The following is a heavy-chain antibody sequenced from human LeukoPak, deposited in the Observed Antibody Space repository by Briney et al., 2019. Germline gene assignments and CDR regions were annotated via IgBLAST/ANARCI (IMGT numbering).Heavy chain of an antibody. CDR1: GFTFSSYA. D-gene: IGHD6-19*01. V-gene: IGHV3-64D*06. J-gene: IGHJ4*02. CDR3: VKDEYSSGWYPLDY. Sequence: PGGSLRLSCSASGFTFSSYATHWVRQAPGKGLEYVSAISSNGGSTYYADSVKGRFTISRDNSKNTLYLQMSSLRAEVTAVYYCVKDEYSSGWYPLDYWGQGTLVTVSS. CDR2: ISSNGGST.